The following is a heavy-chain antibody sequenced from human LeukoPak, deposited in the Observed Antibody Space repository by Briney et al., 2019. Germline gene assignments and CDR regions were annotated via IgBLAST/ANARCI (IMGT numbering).Heavy chain of an antibody. Sequence: GASVKVSCKVSGYTLTELSMHWVRQAPGKGLEWMGGFDPGDGETIYAQKFQGRVTMTEDTSTDTAYMELSSLRSEDTAVYYCATVRLYSSGWYWAYYFDYWGQGTLVTVSS. J-gene: IGHJ4*02. CDR3: ATVRLYSSGWYWAYYFDY. D-gene: IGHD6-19*01. V-gene: IGHV1-24*01. CDR1: GYTLTELS. CDR2: FDPGDGET.